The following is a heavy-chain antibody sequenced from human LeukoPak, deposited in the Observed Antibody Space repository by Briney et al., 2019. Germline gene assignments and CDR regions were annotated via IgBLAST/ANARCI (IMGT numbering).Heavy chain of an antibody. V-gene: IGHV4-39*01. CDR1: GGSISSSGYY. J-gene: IGHJ3*02. CDR2: IYYSGST. Sequence: SETLSLTCTVSGGSISSSGYYWGWIRQPPGKGLEWIGRIYYSGSTYYNPSLKSRVTISVDTSKNQFSLRLGSVTAADTAFYYCASTIVGAPDAFDIWGQGTMVTVSS. D-gene: IGHD1-26*01. CDR3: ASTIVGAPDAFDI.